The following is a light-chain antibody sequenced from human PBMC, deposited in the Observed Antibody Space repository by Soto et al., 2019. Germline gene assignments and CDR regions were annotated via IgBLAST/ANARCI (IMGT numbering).Light chain of an antibody. Sequence: ELVLTQSPGTLSLSPGARATLSCRASPSVPRSYLAWYQQKPVQAPRLLLYGTSSRATGIPDRCSGSGSGTDFTVTISRLEPEDFAVFYCQQYGSSITFGQGTRLEIK. J-gene: IGKJ5*01. CDR3: QQYGSSIT. CDR1: PSVPRSY. CDR2: GTS. V-gene: IGKV3-20*01.